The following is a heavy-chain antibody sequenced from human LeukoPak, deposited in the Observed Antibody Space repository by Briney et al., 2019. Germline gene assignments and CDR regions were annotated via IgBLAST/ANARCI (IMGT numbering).Heavy chain of an antibody. J-gene: IGHJ5*02. Sequence: KPGGSLRLSCAASGFTFSDYYMSWIRQAPGKGLEWVSYISSSGSTIYYADSVKGRFTISRDNAKNSLYLQMNSLRAEDTAVYYCARDLRSSWYGAQGWFDPWGQGTLVTVSS. CDR1: GFTFSDYY. V-gene: IGHV3-11*01. CDR2: ISSSGSTI. CDR3: ARDLRSSWYGAQGWFDP. D-gene: IGHD6-13*01.